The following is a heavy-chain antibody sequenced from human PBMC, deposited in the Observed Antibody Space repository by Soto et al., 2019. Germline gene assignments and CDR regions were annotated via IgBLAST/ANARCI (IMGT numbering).Heavy chain of an antibody. CDR3: ARDDVRAARDQHTSPGAAGNYFDY. CDR2: ISYDGSNK. Sequence: GVSLRLSCAASGFTFSSYAMHWVRQAPGKGLEWVAVISYDGSNKYYADSVKGRFTISRDNSKNTLYLQMNSLRAEDTAVYYCARDDVRAARDQHTSPGAAGNYFDYWGQGTLVTVSS. J-gene: IGHJ4*02. D-gene: IGHD6-13*01. CDR1: GFTFSSYA. V-gene: IGHV3-30-3*01.